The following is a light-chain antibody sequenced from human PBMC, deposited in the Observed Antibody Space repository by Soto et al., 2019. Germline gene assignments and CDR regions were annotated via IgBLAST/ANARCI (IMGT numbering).Light chain of an antibody. V-gene: IGLV1-44*01. J-gene: IGLJ2*01. CDR2: SNT. Sequence: QSVLTQPPSASGTPGQRVTISCSGSSSNIGSHTVNWYQQLPGTAPRLLIYSNTQQPSGVPDRFSGSKSGTSASLAISGLQSEYEADYYCAAWDDSLNGVVFGGGTKLTVL. CDR3: AAWDDSLNGVV. CDR1: SSNIGSHT.